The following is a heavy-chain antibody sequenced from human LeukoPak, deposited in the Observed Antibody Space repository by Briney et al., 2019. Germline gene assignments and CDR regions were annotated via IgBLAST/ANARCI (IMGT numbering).Heavy chain of an antibody. CDR3: ATRPTPPYYYYYMDV. CDR1: GGSISSSSYY. CDR2: IYYSGST. J-gene: IGHJ6*03. D-gene: IGHD4-23*01. V-gene: IGHV4-39*07. Sequence: PSETLSLTCTVSGGSISSSSYYWGWIRQPPGKGLEWIGSIYYSGSTYYNPSLKSRVTISVDTSKNQFSLKLSSVTAADTAVYYCATRPTPPYYYYYMDVWGKGTTVTVSS.